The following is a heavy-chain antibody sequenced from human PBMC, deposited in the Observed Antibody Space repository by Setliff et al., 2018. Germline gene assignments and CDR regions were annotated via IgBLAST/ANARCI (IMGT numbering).Heavy chain of an antibody. V-gene: IGHV1-2*02. J-gene: IGHJ4*02. CDR1: GYTFTGYY. Sequence: EALVKVSCKASGYTFTGYYMHWVRQAPGQGLEWMGWINPNSGGTNYAQKFQGRVTMTRDTSISTAYMDLSRLRSDDTAVYYCARDLYNSGSDYWGQGTLVTVSS. D-gene: IGHD6-25*01. CDR2: INPNSGGT. CDR3: ARDLYNSGSDY.